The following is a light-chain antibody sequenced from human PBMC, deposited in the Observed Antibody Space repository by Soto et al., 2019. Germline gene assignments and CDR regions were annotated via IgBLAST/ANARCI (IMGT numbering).Light chain of an antibody. CDR1: QTVLDSSNNKDY. CDR2: WAS. V-gene: IGKV4-1*01. Sequence: DILMTQSPDSLAVSLGERATINCKSSQTVLDSSNNKDYLTWYQQKPGQTPKLLIYWASTREFGVPDRFSGSGSGTEFTLTISSLQSEDFAVYYCQQYYDWPITFGQGTRLEIK. J-gene: IGKJ5*01. CDR3: QQYYDWPIT.